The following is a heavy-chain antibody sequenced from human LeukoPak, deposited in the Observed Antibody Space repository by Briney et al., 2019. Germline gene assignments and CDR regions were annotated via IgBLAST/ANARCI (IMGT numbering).Heavy chain of an antibody. CDR2: ISTSGNTI. D-gene: IGHD5-18*01. CDR3: ARDGPGYSFDY. CDR1: GFTFSGYE. Sequence: GGSLRLSCAASGFTFSGYEMNWVRQAPGKGLEWVSCISTSGNTIYYADSLKGRFTVSRDNARNSLYLQVNSLRAEDTAVYYCARDGPGYSFDYWGQGTLVTVSS. V-gene: IGHV3-48*03. J-gene: IGHJ4*02.